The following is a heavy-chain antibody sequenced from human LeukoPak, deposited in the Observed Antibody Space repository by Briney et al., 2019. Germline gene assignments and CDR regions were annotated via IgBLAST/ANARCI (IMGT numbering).Heavy chain of an antibody. D-gene: IGHD6-19*01. J-gene: IGHJ5*02. CDR1: GFTVSSSY. Sequence: GGSLRLSCAASGFTVSSSYMGWVRQAPGKGLEWVSVIYSGGSTYYADSVKGGFTISRDSSRNTLYLQMNSLRAEDTAVYYCARVLSGSGCFVPWGQGTLVTVSS. CDR3: ARVLSGSGCFVP. V-gene: IGHV3-66*01. CDR2: IYSGGST.